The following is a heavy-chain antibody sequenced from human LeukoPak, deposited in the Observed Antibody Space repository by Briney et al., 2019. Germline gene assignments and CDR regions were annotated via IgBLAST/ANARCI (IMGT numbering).Heavy chain of an antibody. CDR1: GGSISSGGYY. CDR3: ARHYHDSSGSYNVY. Sequence: SETLSLTCTVSGGSISSGGYYWTWIRQPPGKGLEWIGYIHYSGSTNYNPSLMSRVTISLDTSMNQFSLKVSSVTAADTAVYYCARHYHDSSGSYNVYWGQGTLVTVSS. CDR2: IHYSGST. J-gene: IGHJ4*02. V-gene: IGHV4-61*08. D-gene: IGHD3-22*01.